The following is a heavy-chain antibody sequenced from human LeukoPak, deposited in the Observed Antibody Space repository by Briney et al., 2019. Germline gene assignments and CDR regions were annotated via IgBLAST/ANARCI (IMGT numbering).Heavy chain of an antibody. V-gene: IGHV3-30*02. D-gene: IGHD3-22*01. CDR1: GFTFSNYA. Sequence: PGGSLRLSCAASGFTFSNYAMSWVRQAPGKGLEWVAFIRYDGSNKYYADSVKGRFTISRDNSKNTLYLQMNSLRAEDTAVYYCAKDYYYDSSGYASDYWGQGTLVTVSS. CDR3: AKDYYYDSSGYASDY. J-gene: IGHJ4*02. CDR2: IRYDGSNK.